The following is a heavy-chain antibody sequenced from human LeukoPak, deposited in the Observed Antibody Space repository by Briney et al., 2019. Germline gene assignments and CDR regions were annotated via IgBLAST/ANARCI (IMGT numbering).Heavy chain of an antibody. J-gene: IGHJ3*02. Sequence: GSQRLSCAASGFTFSSYGMHWVRQAPGKGLEWVAVISYDGSNKYYADSVKGRFTISRDNSKNTLYLQMNSLRAEDTAVYYCAKTTLHHSTIGFDIWGQGTMVTVSS. CDR3: AKTTLHHSTIGFDI. D-gene: IGHD3-3*01. V-gene: IGHV3-30*18. CDR1: GFTFSSYG. CDR2: ISYDGSNK.